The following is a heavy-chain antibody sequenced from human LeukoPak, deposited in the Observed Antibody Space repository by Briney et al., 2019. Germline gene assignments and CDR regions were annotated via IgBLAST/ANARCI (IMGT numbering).Heavy chain of an antibody. CDR3: AGDSSVKLPTPYDY. CDR1: GFTFSSYS. D-gene: IGHD3-22*01. CDR2: ISSSSSTI. V-gene: IGHV3-48*01. Sequence: GGSLRLSCAASGFTFSSYSMNWVRQAPGKGLEWVSYISSSSSTIYYADSVKGRFTISRDNAKNSLYLQMNSLIAEDTAVYYCAGDSSVKLPTPYDYWGQGTLVTVSS. J-gene: IGHJ4*02.